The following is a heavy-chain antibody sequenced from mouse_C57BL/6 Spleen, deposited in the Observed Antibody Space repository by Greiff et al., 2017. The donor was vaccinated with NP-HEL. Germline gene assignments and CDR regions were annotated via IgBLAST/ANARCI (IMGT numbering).Heavy chain of an antibody. J-gene: IGHJ3*01. CDR3: ARHGDGYYPFAY. CDR2: ISNLAYSI. D-gene: IGHD2-3*01. CDR1: GFTFSDYG. V-gene: IGHV5-15*01. Sequence: EVKLVEPGGGLVQPGGSLKLSCAASGFTFSDYGMAWVRQAPRKGPEWVAFISNLAYSIYYADTVTGRFTISRENAKNTLYLAMSSLRSEDTAMYYCARHGDGYYPFAYWGQGTLVTVSA.